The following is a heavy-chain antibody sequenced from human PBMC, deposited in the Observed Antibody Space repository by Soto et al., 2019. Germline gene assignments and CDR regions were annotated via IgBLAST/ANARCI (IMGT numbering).Heavy chain of an antibody. J-gene: IGHJ5*02. CDR1: GDSVSSNSAA. D-gene: IGHD2-15*01. CDR2: TYYRSKWYN. CDR3: ARDKCSGGSCYGHNWFDP. Sequence: QVQLQQSGPGLVKPSQTLSLTCAISGDSVSSNSAAWNWIRQSPSRGLEWLGRTYYRSKWYNDYAVYVKSRITINPDTSKNQFSLQLNSVTPEDTAVYYCARDKCSGGSCYGHNWFDPWGQGTLVTVSS. V-gene: IGHV6-1*01.